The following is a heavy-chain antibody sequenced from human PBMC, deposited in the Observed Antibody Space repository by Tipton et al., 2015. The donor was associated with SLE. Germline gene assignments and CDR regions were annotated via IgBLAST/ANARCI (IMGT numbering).Heavy chain of an antibody. Sequence: TLSLTCIVSGGSITTRSYYWGWIRQPPGKGLEWIGSVFYSGTTYYNPSLKSRVTISLDTSKNQFSLKVNSVTAADTAVYYCASLLWGGWPFDHWGQGTLVTVSS. CDR1: GGSITTRSYY. CDR2: VFYSGTT. V-gene: IGHV4-39*07. D-gene: IGHD6-19*01. CDR3: ASLLWGGWPFDH. J-gene: IGHJ4*02.